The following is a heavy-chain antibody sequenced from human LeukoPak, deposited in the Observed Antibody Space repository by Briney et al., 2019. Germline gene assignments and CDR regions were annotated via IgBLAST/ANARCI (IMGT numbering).Heavy chain of an antibody. D-gene: IGHD6-13*01. CDR3: AREGGRGSSSQDYHDY. CDR1: GFAFSTYT. V-gene: IGHV3-21*01. CDR2: ISSNSAYI. Sequence: PGGSLRLSCAASGFAFSTYTMNWVRQAPGKGLEWVSSISSNSAYIYYADSVKGRFTISRDNAKNSLYLQMNSLRAEDTAVYYYAREGGRGSSSQDYHDYWGQGTLVTFSS. J-gene: IGHJ4*02.